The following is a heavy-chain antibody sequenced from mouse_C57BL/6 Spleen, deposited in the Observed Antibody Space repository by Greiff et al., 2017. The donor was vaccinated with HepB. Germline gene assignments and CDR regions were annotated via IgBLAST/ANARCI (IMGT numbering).Heavy chain of an antibody. Sequence: QVQLQQPGAELVKPGASVKLSCKASGYTFTSYWMQWVKQRPGQGLEWIGEIDPSDSYTNYNQKFKGKATLTVDTSSSTAYMQLSSLTSEDSAVYYCARGRGNYDDFDVWGTGTTVTVSS. CDR1: GYTFTSYW. D-gene: IGHD2-1*01. V-gene: IGHV1-50*01. CDR2: IDPSDSYT. CDR3: ARGRGNYDDFDV. J-gene: IGHJ1*03.